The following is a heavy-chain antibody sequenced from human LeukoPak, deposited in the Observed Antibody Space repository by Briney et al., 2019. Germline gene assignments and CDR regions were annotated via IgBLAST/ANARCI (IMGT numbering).Heavy chain of an antibody. D-gene: IGHD5-12*01. CDR3: ARGEDIVATIGGYWFDP. CDR2: IYYSGST. J-gene: IGHJ5*02. CDR1: GGSISTHY. Sequence: SETLSLTCTVSGGSISTHYWSWIRQPPGKGLEWIGYIYYSGSTNYNPSLKSRVTISVDTSKNQFSLKLSSVTAADTAVYYCARGEDIVATIGGYWFDPWGQGTLVTVSS. V-gene: IGHV4-59*11.